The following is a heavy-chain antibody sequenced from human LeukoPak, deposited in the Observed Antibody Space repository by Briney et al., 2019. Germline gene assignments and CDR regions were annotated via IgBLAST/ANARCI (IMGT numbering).Heavy chain of an antibody. Sequence: GGSLRLSCAASGFTFSNFAMHWVRQAPGKGLEWVSFIRYDGSNKYYADSVKGRFTISRDNSKNTLYLQMNSLRAEDTAVYYCAKTTIVGVTVDAFNIWGQGTMVTVSS. V-gene: IGHV3-30*02. J-gene: IGHJ3*02. CDR1: GFTFSNFA. D-gene: IGHD1-26*01. CDR3: AKTTIVGVTVDAFNI. CDR2: IRYDGSNK.